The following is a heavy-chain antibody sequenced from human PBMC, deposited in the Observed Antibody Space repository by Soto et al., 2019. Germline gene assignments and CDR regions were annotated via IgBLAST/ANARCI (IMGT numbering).Heavy chain of an antibody. V-gene: IGHV3-23*01. J-gene: IGHJ4*01. CDR1: GFTFFTYA. D-gene: IGHD2-15*01. Sequence: EVQRLESGGGVVQPGGSLRLSCTASGFTFFTYAMTWVRQAPGKWLEWGSSITDTGVSTYYAYSVKGRFTVSRDNSKNTLYLQMNSLRTDDSAVYYCAKDTPVVMFIFDSCVRGTLVTVSS. CDR2: ITDTGVST. CDR3: AKDTPVVMFIFDS.